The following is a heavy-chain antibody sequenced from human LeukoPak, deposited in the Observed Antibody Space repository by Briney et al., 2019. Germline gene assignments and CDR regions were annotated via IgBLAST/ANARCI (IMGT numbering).Heavy chain of an antibody. D-gene: IGHD2-2*01. Sequence: PGGSLRLSCAVSGFTFSSYAMHWVRQAPGKGLEWVAVISYDGSNKYYADSVKGRFTISRDNSKNTLYLQMNSLRAEDTAVYYCARDGYCSSTSCGGVYYYYGMDVWGKGTTVTVSS. J-gene: IGHJ6*04. V-gene: IGHV3-30*04. CDR1: GFTFSSYA. CDR2: ISYDGSNK. CDR3: ARDGYCSSTSCGGVYYYYGMDV.